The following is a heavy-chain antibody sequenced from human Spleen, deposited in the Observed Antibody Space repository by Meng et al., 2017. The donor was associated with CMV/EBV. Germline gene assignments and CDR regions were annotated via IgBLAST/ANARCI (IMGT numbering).Heavy chain of an antibody. CDR2: INPNSGGT. Sequence: ASVKVSCKTSGYTFTGYYMHWARQAPGQGLEWMGCINPNSGGTNYAQKFQGRVTMTRDTSITTAYMEVSRLRSDDTAVYYCARGSSSWPNPLDDWGQGTLVTVSS. CDR3: ARGSSSWPNPLDD. J-gene: IGHJ4*02. CDR1: GYTFTGYY. V-gene: IGHV1-2*02. D-gene: IGHD6-13*01.